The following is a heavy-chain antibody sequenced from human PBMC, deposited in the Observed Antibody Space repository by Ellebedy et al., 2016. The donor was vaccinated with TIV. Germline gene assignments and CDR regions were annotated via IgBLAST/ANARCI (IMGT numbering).Heavy chain of an antibody. CDR3: AREGRGGWHEYFFDY. Sequence: GGSLRLSCAASGFTVSSNYMSWVRQAPGKGLEWVSAVSGTGGSKDYADSVKGRFTVSRDNSKNTLYLQMNSLTAEDTAVYYGAREGRGGWHEYFFDYWGQGTPVTVSS. J-gene: IGHJ4*02. V-gene: IGHV3-23*01. CDR2: VSGTGGSK. CDR1: GFTVSSNY. D-gene: IGHD6-19*01.